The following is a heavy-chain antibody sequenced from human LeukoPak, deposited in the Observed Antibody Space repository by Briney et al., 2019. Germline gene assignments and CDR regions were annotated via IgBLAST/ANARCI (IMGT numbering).Heavy chain of an antibody. J-gene: IGHJ6*02. CDR3: ARLKNPTGPYYGMDV. CDR1: GFTFSSHA. V-gene: IGHV3-23*01. Sequence: GGSLRLSCAASGFTFSSHALTWVRQAPGKGLEWVSAISVSGDATYYVDSVKGRFTISRDNSKNTVYLQLNGLRPEDTALYYCARLKNPTGPYYGMDVWGQGTTVTVS. D-gene: IGHD3-10*01. CDR2: ISVSGDAT.